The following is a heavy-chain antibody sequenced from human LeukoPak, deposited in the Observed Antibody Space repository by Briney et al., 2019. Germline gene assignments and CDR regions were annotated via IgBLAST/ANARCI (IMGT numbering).Heavy chain of an antibody. CDR2: IYPGDSDT. V-gene: IGHV5-51*01. D-gene: IGHD3-22*01. Sequence: GESLKISCKCSGYSFTSYWIGWVRPMPGKGLEWMGIIYPGDSDTRYSPSFQGQVTISADKSISTAYLQWSSLKASDTAMYYCARIKTYYYDSGGYYDRYYMDVWGKGTTVTVSS. CDR3: ARIKTYYYDSGGYYDRYYMDV. CDR1: GYSFTSYW. J-gene: IGHJ6*03.